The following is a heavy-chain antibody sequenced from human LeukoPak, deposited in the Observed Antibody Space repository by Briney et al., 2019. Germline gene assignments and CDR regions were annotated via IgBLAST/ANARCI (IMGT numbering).Heavy chain of an antibody. CDR1: GGSISSYY. J-gene: IGHJ4*02. CDR2: IYYSGSI. D-gene: IGHD3-10*01. V-gene: IGHV4-59*08. CDR3: ARRQYYYGSGSPFDY. Sequence: PSETLSLTCIVSGGSISSYYWSWIRQPPGKGLEWIGYIYYSGSINYNPSLKSRVTISVDTSKNQFSLKLSSVTAADTAVYYCARRQYYYGSGSPFDYWGQGTLVTVSS.